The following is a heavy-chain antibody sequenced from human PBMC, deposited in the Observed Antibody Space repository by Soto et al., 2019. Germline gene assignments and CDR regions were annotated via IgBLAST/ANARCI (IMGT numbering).Heavy chain of an antibody. V-gene: IGHV5-51*01. CDR3: AKARHSGDFAGSYDS. CDR2: IDPNDSQT. CDR1: GYSFSSSW. Sequence: PGESLKISCQASGYSFSSSWIGWVRQMPGKGLEWMGIIDPNDSQTIYSPSFQGQVTISADKSIDTAYLQWSSLKTSDTAMYYCAKARHSGDFAGSYDSWGQGTLVTVSS. D-gene: IGHD2-21*02. J-gene: IGHJ5*02.